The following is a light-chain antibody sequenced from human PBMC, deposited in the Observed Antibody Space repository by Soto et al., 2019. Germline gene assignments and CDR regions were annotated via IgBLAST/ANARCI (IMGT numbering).Light chain of an antibody. J-gene: IGKJ5*01. Sequence: IVVTYSPATLSVSPGEVVTLSCRASQSVRSHLAWYQQKPGQPPRLLIYGASTRATGIPARFSGSGFGTEFTLTISSLQSEDFALYYCQQYKNWPLFGQGTRLEIK. CDR3: QQYKNWPL. V-gene: IGKV3-15*01. CDR2: GAS. CDR1: QSVRSH.